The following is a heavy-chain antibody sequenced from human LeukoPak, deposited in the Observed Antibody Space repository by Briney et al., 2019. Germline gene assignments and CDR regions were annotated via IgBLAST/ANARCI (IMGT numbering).Heavy chain of an antibody. V-gene: IGHV4-34*01. D-gene: IGHD3-10*01. CDR2: INHSGST. CDR1: GGSFSGYY. Sequence: SETLSLTCAVYGGSFSGYYWSWIRQPPGKGLEWIGEINHSGSTNYNPSLKSRVTISVDTSKNQFSLKLSSVTAADTAVYYCARTEIWFGPGEYYYGMDVWGQGTTVTVSS. CDR3: ARTEIWFGPGEYYYGMDV. J-gene: IGHJ6*02.